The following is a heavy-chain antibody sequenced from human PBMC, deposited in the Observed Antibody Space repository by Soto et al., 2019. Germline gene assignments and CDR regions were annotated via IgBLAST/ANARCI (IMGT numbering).Heavy chain of an antibody. J-gene: IGHJ4*02. CDR1: GFTFSSYW. CDR3: ARDREFTSHPYYFDY. Sequence: PGGSLRLSCAASGFTFSSYWMHWVRQAPGKGLVWISRINSDGSSTSYADSVKGRFTISRDNAKNTLYLQMNSLRAEDTAVYYCARDREFTSHPYYFDYWGQGNLVTVSS. CDR2: INSDGSST. V-gene: IGHV3-74*01. D-gene: IGHD2-2*01.